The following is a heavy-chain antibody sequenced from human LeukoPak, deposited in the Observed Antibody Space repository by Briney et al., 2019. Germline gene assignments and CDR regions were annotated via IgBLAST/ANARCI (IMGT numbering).Heavy chain of an antibody. CDR3: ARKYYDISFGPVDY. D-gene: IGHD3-9*01. CDR2: ISSGGSTV. CDR1: GFTFSNYE. J-gene: IGHJ4*02. Sequence: GGSLRLSCAASGFTFSNYEMHWVRRAPGKGLEWVSYISSGGSTVYYADSVKGRFTVSRDNAKNSLYLQMNSLRAEDTAVYYCARKYYDISFGPVDYWGQGTLVAVSS. V-gene: IGHV3-48*03.